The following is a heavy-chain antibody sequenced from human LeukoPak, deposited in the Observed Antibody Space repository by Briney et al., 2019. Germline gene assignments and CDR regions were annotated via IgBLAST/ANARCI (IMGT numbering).Heavy chain of an antibody. J-gene: IGHJ4*02. Sequence: GGSLRLSCAASGFTFSSYSMNWVRQAPGKGLEWVSSISSSSSYIYYADSVKGRFTISRDNAKNSLYLQMNALRYEDTAIYYCARDHDWAFDLWGQGTLVTVSS. D-gene: IGHD3-9*01. CDR1: GFTFSSYS. CDR2: ISSSSSYI. CDR3: ARDHDWAFDL. V-gene: IGHV3-21*01.